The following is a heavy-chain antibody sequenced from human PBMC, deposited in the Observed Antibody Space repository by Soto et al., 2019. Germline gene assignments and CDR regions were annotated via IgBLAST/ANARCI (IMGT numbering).Heavy chain of an antibody. CDR1: GFTFSSYA. V-gene: IGHV3-23*01. D-gene: IGHD2-21*02. CDR3: AKSVSQPLLFDY. J-gene: IGHJ4*02. CDR2: ISGSGGST. Sequence: GGSLRLSCAASGFTFSSYAMSWVRQAPGKGLEWVSAISGSGGSTYYAESVKGRFTISRDNSKNTLYLQMNSLRAEDTAVYYCAKSVSQPLLFDYWGQGTLVTVSS.